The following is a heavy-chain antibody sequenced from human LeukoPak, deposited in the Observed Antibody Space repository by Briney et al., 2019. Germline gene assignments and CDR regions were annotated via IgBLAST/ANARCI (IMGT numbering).Heavy chain of an antibody. V-gene: IGHV3-66*02. CDR1: GFTVSSNY. Sequence: GGPLRLSCAASGFTVSSNYMSWVRQAPGKGLEGVSVIYSGGSTYYADSVKGRFTISRDNSKNTLYLQMNSLRAEDTAVYYCARVPGGSYYSFPWYFDYWGQGTLVTVSS. J-gene: IGHJ4*02. D-gene: IGHD1-26*01. CDR3: ARVPGGSYYSFPWYFDY. CDR2: IYSGGST.